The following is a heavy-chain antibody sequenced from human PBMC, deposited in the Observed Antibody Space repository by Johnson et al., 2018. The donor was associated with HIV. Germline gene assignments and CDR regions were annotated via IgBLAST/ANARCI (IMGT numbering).Heavy chain of an antibody. CDR2: ISSGGSTT. CDR1: GFKLTNYG. CDR3: ARPASPGYSGYDDHAFDI. D-gene: IGHD5-12*01. V-gene: IGHV3-23*04. J-gene: IGHJ3*02. Sequence: VQLVESGGGLVQPGGSLRLSCAASGFKLTNYGMNWVRQAPGKGLEWVSAISSGGSTTYYADSVQGRFTFSRDNFDNTLFLQMNSLGAEDTARYYCARPASPGYSGYDDHAFDIWGQGTMVTVSS.